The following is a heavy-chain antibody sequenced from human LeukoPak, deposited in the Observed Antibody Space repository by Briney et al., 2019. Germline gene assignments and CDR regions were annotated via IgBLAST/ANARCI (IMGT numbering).Heavy chain of an antibody. CDR3: ARSVPAATVDY. CDR2: IYHSGST. Sequence: PSETLSLTCTVSGGSISSGGYYWSWIRQPPGKGLEWIGYIYHSGSTYYNPSLKSRVTISVDTSKNQFSLKLSSVTAADTAVYYCARSVPAATVDYWGQGTLVTVSS. V-gene: IGHV4-30-2*01. CDR1: GGSISSGGYY. J-gene: IGHJ4*02. D-gene: IGHD2-2*01.